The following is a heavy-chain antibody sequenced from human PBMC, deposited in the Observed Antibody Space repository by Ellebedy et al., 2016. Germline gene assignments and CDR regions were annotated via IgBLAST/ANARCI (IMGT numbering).Heavy chain of an antibody. J-gene: IGHJ4*02. CDR3: ARHGDHYYDSSGYTIDY. V-gene: IGHV5-51*01. D-gene: IGHD3-22*01. CDR1: GYTFTSYW. Sequence: GESLKISXKGSGYTFTSYWIGWVRQMPGKGLEWMGIIYPGDSDTRYSPSFQGQVTISADKSISTAYLQWSSLKASDTAMYYCARHGDHYYDSSGYTIDYWGQGTLVTVSS. CDR2: IYPGDSDT.